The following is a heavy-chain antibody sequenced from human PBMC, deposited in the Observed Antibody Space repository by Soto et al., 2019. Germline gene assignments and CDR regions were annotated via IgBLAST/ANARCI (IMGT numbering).Heavy chain of an antibody. Sequence: GESLKISCKAIGYTFTNYWIGWVRQTPGKGLEWMGIIFPGDSDTRYNPSFEGQVTVSADESISTAYLRWNTLKASDTAMYYCVRPNFGALTHFDFWGQGTLVTVSS. CDR1: GYTFTNYW. CDR2: IFPGDSDT. J-gene: IGHJ4*02. CDR3: VRPNFGALTHFDF. V-gene: IGHV5-51*01. D-gene: IGHD3-16*01.